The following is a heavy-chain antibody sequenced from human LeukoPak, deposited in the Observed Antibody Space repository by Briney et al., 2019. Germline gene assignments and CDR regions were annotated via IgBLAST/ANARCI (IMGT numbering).Heavy chain of an antibody. CDR1: GGSISSGGYY. J-gene: IGHJ5*02. Sequence: PSEPLSLTCTVSGGSISSGGYYWSWIRQHPGKGLEWIGYIYYSGSTYYNPSLKSRVTISVDTSNNQFSLKLSSVTAADTAVYYCARGGVGYCGSTSCYRPANDWFDPWGQGTLVTVSS. D-gene: IGHD2-2*02. V-gene: IGHV4-31*03. CDR3: ARGGVGYCGSTSCYRPANDWFDP. CDR2: IYYSGST.